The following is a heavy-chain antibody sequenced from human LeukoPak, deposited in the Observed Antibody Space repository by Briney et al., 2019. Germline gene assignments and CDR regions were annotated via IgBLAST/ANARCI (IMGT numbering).Heavy chain of an antibody. CDR2: IKQDGSEK. V-gene: IGHV3-7*01. J-gene: IGHJ4*02. CDR3: AREWRGSWYF. Sequence: GGSLRLSCAASGFTFSNYWMSWVRQAPGKGLEWVANIKQDGSEKHYVGSVKGRFTISRDNAKDSLYLQMNSLRAEDTAVYYCAREWRGSWYFRGQGTLVTVSS. D-gene: IGHD6-13*01. CDR1: GFTFSNYW.